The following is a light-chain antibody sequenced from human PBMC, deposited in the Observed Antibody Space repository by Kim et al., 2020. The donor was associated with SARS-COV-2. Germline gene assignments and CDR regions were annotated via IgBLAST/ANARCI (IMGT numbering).Light chain of an antibody. CDR3: LSYDSSLSGWV. Sequence: QSVLTQTPSVSGAPGQRVTISCTGTNSNIGAGYDVHWYQQLPGTAPKLLIHGNTNRPSGVPDRFSGSKSHTSASLAITGLQADDEADYYCLSYDSSLSGWVFGGGTQLTV. CDR2: GNT. V-gene: IGLV1-40*01. J-gene: IGLJ3*02. CDR1: NSNIGAGYD.